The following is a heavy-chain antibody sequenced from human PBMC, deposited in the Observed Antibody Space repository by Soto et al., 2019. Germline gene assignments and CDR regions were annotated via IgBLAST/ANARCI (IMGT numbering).Heavy chain of an antibody. Sequence: SQTLSLTCTVSGGSISSYYWSWIRQPPGKGLEWIGYIYYSGSTNYNPSLKSRVTISVDTSKNQFSLKLSSVTAADTAVYYCARSQTGVLRFLEWFPRYYYYGMDVWGQGTTVTVSS. CDR3: ARSQTGVLRFLEWFPRYYYYGMDV. J-gene: IGHJ6*02. D-gene: IGHD3-3*01. CDR2: IYYSGST. V-gene: IGHV4-59*01. CDR1: GGSISSYY.